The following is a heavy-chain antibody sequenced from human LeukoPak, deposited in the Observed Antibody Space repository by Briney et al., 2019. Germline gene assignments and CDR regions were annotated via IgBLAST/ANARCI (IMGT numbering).Heavy chain of an antibody. V-gene: IGHV3-23*01. CDR1: GITLSDYG. CDR2: LSASGGGT. Sequence: GGSLRLSCAVSGITLSDYGMAWVRQAPGKGLEWVASLSASGGGTSYADSVRGRFTISRDNAKTTLYLQMNSLRAEDTAVYFCAKRGVVIRVILVGFHKEAYYFDSWGQGVLVTVSS. D-gene: IGHD3-22*01. J-gene: IGHJ4*02. CDR3: AKRGVVIRVILVGFHKEAYYFDS.